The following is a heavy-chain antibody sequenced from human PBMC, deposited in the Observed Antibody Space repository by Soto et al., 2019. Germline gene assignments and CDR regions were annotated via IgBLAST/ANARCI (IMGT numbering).Heavy chain of an antibody. CDR1: GGSISSGAYY. CDR2: IYHSGST. CDR3: ARGDPTTAKYYDY. V-gene: IGHV4-31*03. D-gene: IGHD1-26*01. J-gene: IGHJ4*02. Sequence: QVQLQESGPGLVRPSQTLSLTCTVSGGSISSGAYYWNWIRQHPGKGLEWIGYIYHSGSTYYNPSLQSRVTISVDTSKNQFFLNVNSVTAADTAVYFCARGDPTTAKYYDYWGRGTLVTVSS.